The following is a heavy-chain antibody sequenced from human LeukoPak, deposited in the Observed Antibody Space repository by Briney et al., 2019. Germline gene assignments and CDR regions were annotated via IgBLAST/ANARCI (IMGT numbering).Heavy chain of an antibody. V-gene: IGHV4-39*01. CDR3: ARHDADEIAASVLPFDY. J-gene: IGHJ4*02. CDR1: GFSLSTSGVG. CDR2: INHSGSA. D-gene: IGHD6-13*01. Sequence: SGPTLVNPTQTLTLTCTFSGFSLSTSGVGVGWIRQPPGKGLEWIGEINHSGSASYNPSLKSRVTIAVDPSKNQFSLKLRSVSAADSAVYFCARHDADEIAASVLPFDYWGRGTPVTVSS.